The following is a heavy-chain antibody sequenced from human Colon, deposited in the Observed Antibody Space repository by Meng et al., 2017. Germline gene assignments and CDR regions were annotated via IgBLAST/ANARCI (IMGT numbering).Heavy chain of an antibody. D-gene: IGHD1-26*01. Sequence: SETLSLTCAVYGGSFSGYYWSWIRQPPGKGLEWIGEINHSGSTNYNPSLKSRITILVDTSKNQFSLKLSSVTAADTAVYYCARPHSGSYYGKTYYFDYWGQGNLVNGAS. V-gene: IGHV4-34*01. CDR2: INHSGST. J-gene: IGHJ4*02. CDR1: GGSFSGYY. CDR3: ARPHSGSYYGKTYYFDY.